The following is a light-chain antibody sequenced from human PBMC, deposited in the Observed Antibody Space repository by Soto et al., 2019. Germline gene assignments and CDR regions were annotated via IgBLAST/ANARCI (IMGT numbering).Light chain of an antibody. CDR1: SSDVGAYNY. Sequence: QSALTQPPSASGSPGQSVTISCTGTSSDVGAYNYVSWYQQHPGKAPKLMIYDVTKRPSGVHDRFSGSKSGNTASLTVSGLQAEDEADYYCISYAGSSIWVFGGGTKLTVL. CDR3: ISYAGSSIWV. CDR2: DVT. V-gene: IGLV2-8*01. J-gene: IGLJ3*02.